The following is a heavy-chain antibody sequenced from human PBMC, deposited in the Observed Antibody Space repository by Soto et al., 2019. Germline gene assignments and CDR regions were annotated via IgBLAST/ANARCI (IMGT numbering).Heavy chain of an antibody. D-gene: IGHD3-10*01. J-gene: IGHJ3*02. CDR1: GFTFSNAW. Sequence: GGSLRLSCAASGFTFSNAWMSWVRQAPGKGLEWVGRIKSKTDGGTTDYAAPVKGRFIISRDDSKNTLYLQMNSLKTEDTAVYYCPTGAGAYDAFDIWGQGTMVTVSS. V-gene: IGHV3-15*01. CDR3: PTGAGAYDAFDI. CDR2: IKSKTDGGTT.